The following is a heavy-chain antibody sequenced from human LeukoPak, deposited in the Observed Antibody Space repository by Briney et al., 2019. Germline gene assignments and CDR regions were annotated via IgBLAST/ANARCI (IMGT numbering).Heavy chain of an antibody. CDR3: AKWGDNDVLTGYYVPDY. V-gene: IGHV3-23*01. CDR1: GFTLTNKA. CDR2: ILGSGGST. J-gene: IGHJ4*02. Sequence: GGSLRLSCPASGFTLTNKAMSWVRQAPGKRLEWVSAILGSGGSTYYADSVKGRSTVSRDNSKSTLYLQMDSLRAEDTALYYCAKWGDNDVLTGYYVPDYWGQGTLVTVSS. D-gene: IGHD3-9*01.